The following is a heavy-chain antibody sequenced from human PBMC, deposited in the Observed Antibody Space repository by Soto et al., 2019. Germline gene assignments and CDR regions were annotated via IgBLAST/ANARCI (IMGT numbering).Heavy chain of an antibody. V-gene: IGHV3-30-3*01. CDR2: ISYDGSNK. D-gene: IGHD3-22*01. J-gene: IGHJ6*02. CDR1: GFTFSSYA. Sequence: GGSLRLSCEASGFTFSSYAMHWVRQAPGKGLEWVAVISYDGSNKYYADSVKGRFTISRDNSKNTLYLQMNSLRAEDTAVYYCARDYYDRSGYSMYYYYGMDVWGQGTTVTVSS. CDR3: ARDYYDRSGYSMYYYYGMDV.